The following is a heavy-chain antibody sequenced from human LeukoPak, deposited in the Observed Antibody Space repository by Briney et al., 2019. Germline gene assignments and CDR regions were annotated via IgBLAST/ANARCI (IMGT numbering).Heavy chain of an antibody. CDR1: GGSISSYY. D-gene: IGHD4/OR15-4a*01. J-gene: IGHJ4*02. CDR2: MYYSGSA. V-gene: IGHV4-59*01. CDR3: ARGGTQLTFPV. Sequence: SETLSLTCSVSGGSISSYYWSWIRQPPGKGLEWVGYMYYSGSANYNPSLKSRVTMSVDTSKNHFSLNLTSVTAADTAVYYCARGGTQLTFPVWGQGTLVTVSS.